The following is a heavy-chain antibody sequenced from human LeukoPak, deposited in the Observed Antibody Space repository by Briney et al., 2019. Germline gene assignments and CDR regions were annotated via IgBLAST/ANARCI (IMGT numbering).Heavy chain of an antibody. CDR1: GGSISSGDYY. Sequence: PSQTLSLTCTVSGGSISSGDYYWSWIRQPPGKGLEWIGYIYYSGSTYYNPSLKSRVTISVDTSKNQFSLKLSSVTAADTAVYYCARVSGFSSGWYFIDFWGQGTLVTVSS. CDR2: IYYSGST. D-gene: IGHD6-19*01. CDR3: ARVSGFSSGWYFIDF. J-gene: IGHJ4*02. V-gene: IGHV4-30-4*01.